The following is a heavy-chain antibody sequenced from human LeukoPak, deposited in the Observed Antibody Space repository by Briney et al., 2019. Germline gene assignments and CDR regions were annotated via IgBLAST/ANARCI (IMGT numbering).Heavy chain of an antibody. D-gene: IGHD5-18*01. J-gene: IGHJ6*04. V-gene: IGHV4-59*01. CDR2: IYYSGSA. CDR3: ARAGTAMGRMDV. CDR1: GGSLSSYY. Sequence: SETLSLTCTVSGGSLSSYYWSWIRQPPGKGLEWIGYIYYSGSANYNPSLTSRVTISVDTSKNQFSLKLSSVTAADTAVYYCARAGTAMGRMDVWGKGTTVTVSS.